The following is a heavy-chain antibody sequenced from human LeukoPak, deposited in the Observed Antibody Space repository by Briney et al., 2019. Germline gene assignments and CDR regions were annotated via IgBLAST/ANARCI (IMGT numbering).Heavy chain of an antibody. CDR3: ARSRGYSYGRLFDY. Sequence: SETLSLTCTVSGGSISSGDYYRSWIRQPPGKGLEWIGYIYYSGSTYYNPSLKSRVTISVDTSKNQFSLKLSSVTAADTAVYYCARSRGYSYGRLFDYWGQGTLVTVSS. J-gene: IGHJ4*02. CDR1: GGSISSGDYY. D-gene: IGHD5-18*01. CDR2: IYYSGST. V-gene: IGHV4-30-4*02.